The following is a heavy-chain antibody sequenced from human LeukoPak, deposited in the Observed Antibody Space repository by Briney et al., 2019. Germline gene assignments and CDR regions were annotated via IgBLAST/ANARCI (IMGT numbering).Heavy chain of an antibody. D-gene: IGHD2-21*02. CDR2: IYYSGST. V-gene: IGHV4-59*12. Sequence: SETLSLTCTVSGGSISSYYWSWIRQPPGKGLDWIGYIYYSGSTNYSPSLKSRVTISLDTSKNQFSLKLRSVTAADTAVYYCARDGPVTDAFDIWGQGTMLTVSS. J-gene: IGHJ3*02. CDR1: GGSISSYY. CDR3: ARDGPVTDAFDI.